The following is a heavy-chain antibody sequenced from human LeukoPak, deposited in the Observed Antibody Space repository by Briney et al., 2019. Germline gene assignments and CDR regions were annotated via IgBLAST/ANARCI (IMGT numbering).Heavy chain of an antibody. Sequence: PGGSLRLSCAASGLTFSSYSMNWVRQAPGKGLEWVSSISSSSSYIYYADSVKGRFTISRDNAKNSLYLQMNSLRAEDTAVYYCARSPSEYCSSTSCYYYYYMDVWGKGTTVTISS. J-gene: IGHJ6*03. D-gene: IGHD2-2*01. CDR3: ARSPSEYCSSTSCYYYYYMDV. CDR2: ISSSSSYI. CDR1: GLTFSSYS. V-gene: IGHV3-21*01.